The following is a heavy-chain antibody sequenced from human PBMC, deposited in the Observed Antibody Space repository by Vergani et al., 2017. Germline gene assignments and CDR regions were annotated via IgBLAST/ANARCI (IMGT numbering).Heavy chain of an antibody. Sequence: QVQLVQSGAEVKKPGSSVKVSCKSSGGTFSNHVLAWVRQAPGQGLEWMGGILPLFGTPTYAQRFQGRVTITADESTITAYMELTSLTSEDSAIYYCARDGGSGVEVAAAIRYYYYYMYVWGEGATVVVSS. J-gene: IGHJ6*03. D-gene: IGHD2-2*01. V-gene: IGHV1-69*12. CDR2: ILPLFGTP. CDR3: ARDGGSGVEVAAAIRYYYYYMYV. CDR1: GGTFSNHV.